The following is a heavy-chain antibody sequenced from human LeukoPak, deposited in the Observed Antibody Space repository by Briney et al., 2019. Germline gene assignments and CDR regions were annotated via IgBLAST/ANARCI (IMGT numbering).Heavy chain of an antibody. CDR2: INHSGST. CDR1: GGSFSGYY. CDR3: ARVGVTTWFDP. J-gene: IGHJ5*02. Sequence: SETLSLTCAVYGGSFSGYYWSWIRQPPGKGLEWIGEINHSGSTNYNPSLKSRVTISVDTSKNQSSLKLSSVTAADTAVYYCARVGVTTWFDPWGQGTLVTVSS. V-gene: IGHV4-34*01. D-gene: IGHD4-11*01.